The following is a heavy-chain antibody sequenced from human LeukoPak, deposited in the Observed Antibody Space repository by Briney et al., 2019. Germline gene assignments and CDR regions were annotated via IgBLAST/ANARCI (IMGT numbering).Heavy chain of an antibody. J-gene: IGHJ5*02. D-gene: IGHD3-22*01. CDR2: ISSSSSNI. CDR3: ARDLGQYYDTSDNWFDP. CDR1: GFTFSSYS. V-gene: IGHV3-21*01. Sequence: GGSLRLSCAASGFTFSSYSMNWVRQAPGKGLEWVSSISSSSSNIFYGDSVKGRFTISRDNAKNTLNLQMNSLRAEDTAVYYCARDLGQYYDTSDNWFDPWGQGTLVTVSS.